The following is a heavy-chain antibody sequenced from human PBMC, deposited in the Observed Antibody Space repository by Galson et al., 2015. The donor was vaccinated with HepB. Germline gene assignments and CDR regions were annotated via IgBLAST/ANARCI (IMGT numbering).Heavy chain of an antibody. CDR1: GFTFSGYT. V-gene: IGHV3-23*01. CDR2: ISGAGGDA. J-gene: IGHJ4*02. D-gene: IGHD2/OR15-2a*01. Sequence: SLRLSCAASGFTFSGYTMSWVRQAPGKGLEWVSAISGAGGDAYYADSVKGRFTISRDNSKNTVFLQMNSLRADDTAIYYCVDHCNLTNCFEYWGQGALVPVSS. CDR3: VDHCNLTNCFEY.